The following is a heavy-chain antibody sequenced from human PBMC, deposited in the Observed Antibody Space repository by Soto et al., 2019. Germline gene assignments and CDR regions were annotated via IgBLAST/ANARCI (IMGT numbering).Heavy chain of an antibody. J-gene: IGHJ2*01. CDR1: EFIFSTYW. Sequence: EVQLVESGGGLVQPGGSLRLSCAASEFIFSTYWMSWVRQAPGKGLEWVATIKQEGSETYYVDSVEGRFTISRDNAKNSLHLQMNSLRVEDTAVYYWARQGRGRFSWYFDLWGRGTLVTVS. D-gene: IGHD3-3*01. V-gene: IGHV3-7*01. CDR3: ARQGRGRFSWYFDL. CDR2: IKQEGSET.